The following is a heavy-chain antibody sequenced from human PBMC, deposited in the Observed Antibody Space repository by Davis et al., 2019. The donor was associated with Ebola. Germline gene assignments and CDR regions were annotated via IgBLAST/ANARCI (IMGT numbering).Heavy chain of an antibody. V-gene: IGHV4-34*01. CDR1: GGSFSGYY. J-gene: IGHJ3*02. Sequence: SETLSLTCAVYGGSFSGYYWSWIRQPPGKGLEWIGEINHSGSTNYNPSLKSRVTISVDTSKNQFSLKLSSVTAADTAVYYCAGVDTMVQGRAFDIWGQGTMVTVSS. CDR3: AGVDTMVQGRAFDI. D-gene: IGHD3-10*01. CDR2: INHSGST.